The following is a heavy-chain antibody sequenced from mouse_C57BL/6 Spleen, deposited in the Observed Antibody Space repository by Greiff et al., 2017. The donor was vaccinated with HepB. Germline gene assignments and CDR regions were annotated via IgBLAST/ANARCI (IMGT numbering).Heavy chain of an antibody. CDR2: IYPGDGDT. D-gene: IGHD2-5*01. Sequence: VQLQQSGAELVKPGASVKISCKASGYAFSSYWMNWVKQRPGKGLEWIGQIYPGDGDTNYNGKFKGKATLTADKSSSTAYMQLSSLTSEDSAVYFCARSSYSNYVVPLDYWGQGTTLTVSS. CDR1: GYAFSSYW. CDR3: ARSSYSNYVVPLDY. J-gene: IGHJ2*01. V-gene: IGHV1-80*01.